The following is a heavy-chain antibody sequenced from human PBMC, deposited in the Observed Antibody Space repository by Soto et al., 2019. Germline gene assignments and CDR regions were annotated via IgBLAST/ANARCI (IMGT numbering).Heavy chain of an antibody. D-gene: IGHD2-2*01. CDR1: GYTFTSHD. V-gene: IGHV1-8*01. Sequence: QVQLVQSGAEVKEPGASVKVSCKASGYTFTSHDINWMRQATGQGLEWMGWMNPNSGHTNYAQKFQGRVTMIRNTSISTAYMELTSLRSEDTAVYYCASDMSTTWGQGTLVTVSS. J-gene: IGHJ5*02. CDR3: ASDMSTT. CDR2: MNPNSGHT.